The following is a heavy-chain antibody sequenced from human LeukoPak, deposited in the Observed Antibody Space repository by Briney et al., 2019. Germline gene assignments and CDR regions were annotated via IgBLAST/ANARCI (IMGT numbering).Heavy chain of an antibody. CDR3: TKEFCGSRATCAGGSYDDF. CDR1: GFTTSKAD. CDR2: IGVTCDT. D-gene: IGHD2-15*01. J-gene: IGHJ2*01. V-gene: IGHV3-13*01. Sequence: GRSLRLSCAAYGFTTSKADSHWVRQAPGKGMEWLVAIGVTCDTYYAVSVRGRFTISREDAANFLYLQMRCLGAGDTALYYCTKEFCGSRATCAGGSYDDFGGRGALDTVSS.